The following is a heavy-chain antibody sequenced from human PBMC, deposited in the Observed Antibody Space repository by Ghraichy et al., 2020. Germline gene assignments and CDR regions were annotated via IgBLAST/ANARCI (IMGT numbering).Heavy chain of an antibody. CDR2: FYTSGST. V-gene: IGHV4-4*07. D-gene: IGHD3-16*01. CDR3: AREGGDYYYGVDV. CDR1: GGSISSYY. Sequence: SETLSLTCTVSGGSISSYYWSWIRQPAGKGLEWIGRFYTSGSTNYDPSLTGRVTMSVDTSKNQFSLKLSSVTAADTAVYYCAREGGDYYYGVDVWGQGTTVTVSS. J-gene: IGHJ6*02.